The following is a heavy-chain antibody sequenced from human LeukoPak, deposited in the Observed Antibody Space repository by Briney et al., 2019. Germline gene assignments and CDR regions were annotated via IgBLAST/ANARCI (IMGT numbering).Heavy chain of an antibody. J-gene: IGHJ4*02. Sequence: GASVKVPCKASGYTLTGYYMHWVRQAPGQGLEWMGWINPNSGGTNYAQKFQGRVTMTRDTSISTAYMELSRLRSDDTAVYYCARVGLRLDAIFDYWGQGTLVTVSS. CDR3: ARVGLRLDAIFDY. CDR2: INPNSGGT. D-gene: IGHD5-12*01. CDR1: GYTLTGYY. V-gene: IGHV1-2*02.